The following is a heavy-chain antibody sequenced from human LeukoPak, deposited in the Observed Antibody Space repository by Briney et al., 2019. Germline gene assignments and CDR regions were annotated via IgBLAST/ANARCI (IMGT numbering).Heavy chain of an antibody. J-gene: IGHJ6*02. CDR3: ARDGGGGYSYGLYYYYGMDV. CDR1: RYTFTSYY. CDR2: INPSGGST. V-gene: IGHV1-46*01. Sequence: ASVKVSCKASRYTFTSYYMHWVRQAPGQGLEWMGIINPSGGSTSYAQKFQGRVTMTRDTSTSTVYMELSSLRSEDTAVYYCARDGGGGYSYGLYYYYGMDVWGLGTTVTVSS. D-gene: IGHD5-18*01.